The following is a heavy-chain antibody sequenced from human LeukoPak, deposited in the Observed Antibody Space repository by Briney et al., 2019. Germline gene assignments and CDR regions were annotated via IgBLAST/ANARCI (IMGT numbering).Heavy chain of an antibody. CDR1: GFTFSSYG. Sequence: GRSLRLSCAASGFTFSSYGMHWVRQAPGKGLEWVAVIWYDGSNKYYADSVKGRFTISRDNSKNTLYLQMNSLRAEDTAVYYCARARRYYGSGPPFDPWGQGTLVTVSS. V-gene: IGHV3-33*01. D-gene: IGHD3-10*01. J-gene: IGHJ5*02. CDR2: IWYDGSNK. CDR3: ARARRYYGSGPPFDP.